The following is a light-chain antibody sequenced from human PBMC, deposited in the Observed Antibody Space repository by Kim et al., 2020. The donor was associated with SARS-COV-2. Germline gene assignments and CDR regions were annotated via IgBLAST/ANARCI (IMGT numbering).Light chain of an antibody. V-gene: IGKV3-20*01. CDR2: GAS. J-gene: IGKJ2*01. CDR3: QQYGRSPDT. Sequence: LCPWERATLSCRASQSVSGSALAWFQQRPGQAPRLLIYGASSRATGIPDRFGGSGSGTDFTLTISRLESEDSAVYYCQQYGRSPDTFGQGTKLEI. CDR1: QSVSGSA.